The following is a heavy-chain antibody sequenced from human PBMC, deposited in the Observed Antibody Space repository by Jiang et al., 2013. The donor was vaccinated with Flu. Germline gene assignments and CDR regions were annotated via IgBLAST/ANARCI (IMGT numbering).Heavy chain of an antibody. V-gene: IGHV2-70*01. CDR1: GFSLSSTGVC. J-gene: IGHJ4*02. D-gene: IGHD3-16*01. CDR3: ARIKKENVPPTFGTGFDY. Sequence: KPTQTLTLTCTVSGFSLSSTGVCVGWIRQPPGKALEWLALVDWDNDKYYNMSLKTRLTISKDTSKNQVVLTMTNMEPLDTATYYCARIKKENVPPTFGTGFDYWGPGTSVSVSS. CDR2: VDWDNDK.